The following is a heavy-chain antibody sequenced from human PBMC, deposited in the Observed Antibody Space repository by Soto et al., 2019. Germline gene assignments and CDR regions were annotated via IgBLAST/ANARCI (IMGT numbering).Heavy chain of an antibody. CDR1: GFTVSSNY. CDR2: IYSGGST. CDR3: ARDRYPRDY. D-gene: IGHD1-26*01. J-gene: IGHJ4*02. V-gene: IGHV3-53*01. Sequence: EVQRVESGGGLIQPGGSLRLSCAASGFTVSSNYMSWVRQAPGKGLEWVSVIYSGGSTYYADSVKGRFTISRDNSRNNLYLPINRLRAEDTSVYYCARDRYPRDYWGQGTLVTVSS.